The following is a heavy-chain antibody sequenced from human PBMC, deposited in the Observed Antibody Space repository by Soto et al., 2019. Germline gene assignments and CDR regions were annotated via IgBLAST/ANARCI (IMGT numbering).Heavy chain of an antibody. D-gene: IGHD6-13*01. CDR2: ISGSGGST. CDR3: ATTSRRGHSLNPKRLSGRAAAVPYY. J-gene: IGHJ4*02. Sequence: EVQLLESGGGLVQPGGSLRLSCAASGFTFSSYAMSWVRQAPGKGLEWVSAISGSGGSTYYADSVKGRFTISRDNSKNTLYLQMNSLRAEDAAVYYCATTSRRGHSLNPKRLSGRAAAVPYYWGQGTLVTGSS. CDR1: GFTFSSYA. V-gene: IGHV3-23*01.